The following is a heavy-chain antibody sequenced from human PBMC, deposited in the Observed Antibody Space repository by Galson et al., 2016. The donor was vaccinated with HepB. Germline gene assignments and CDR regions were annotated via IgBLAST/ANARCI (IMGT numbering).Heavy chain of an antibody. CDR2: ISANSGNT. V-gene: IGHV1-18*04. CDR1: GYRFPTYG. J-gene: IGHJ4*02. D-gene: IGHD4-11*01. Sequence: SVKVSCKASGYRFPTYGISWVRQAPGQGLEWLGWISANSGNTIYAQKFQDRVTMTRDPSASTVYMDLRSLRSDDTAVYYCARDVQFRFDYWGQGTLVTVSS. CDR3: ARDVQFRFDY.